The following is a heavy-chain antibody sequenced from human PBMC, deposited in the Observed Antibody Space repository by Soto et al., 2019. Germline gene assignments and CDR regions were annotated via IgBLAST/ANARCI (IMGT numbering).Heavy chain of an antibody. CDR1: GGSFSGYY. J-gene: IGHJ4*02. CDR2: INHSGST. CDR3: ATPLYCSSTSWPLDY. D-gene: IGHD2-2*01. V-gene: IGHV4-34*01. Sequence: PSETLSLTCAVYGGSFSGYYWSWIRQPPGKGLEWIGEINHSGSTNYNPSLKSRVTISVDTSKNQFSLKLSSVTAADTAVYYCATPLYCSSTSWPLDYWGQGTLVTVSS.